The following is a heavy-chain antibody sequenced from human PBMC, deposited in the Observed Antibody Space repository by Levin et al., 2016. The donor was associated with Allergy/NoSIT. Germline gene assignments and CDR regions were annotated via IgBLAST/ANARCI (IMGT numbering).Heavy chain of an antibody. CDR1: SGSINTGDYY. Sequence: SETLSLTCTVSSGSINTGDYYWSWIRQPPGKGLEWIGYIYYSGSTYYNPSLKSRLTMSIDTSKSQFSLHLSSVTAADTAVYYCARGRSYDGKWGYYGMDVWGQGTTVTVSS. V-gene: IGHV4-30-4*01. CDR3: ARGRSYDGKWGYYGMDV. D-gene: IGHD4-23*01. J-gene: IGHJ6*02. CDR2: IYYSGST.